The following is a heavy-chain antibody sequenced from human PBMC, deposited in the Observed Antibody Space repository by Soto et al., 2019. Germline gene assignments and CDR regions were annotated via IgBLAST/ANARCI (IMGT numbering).Heavy chain of an antibody. CDR2: ISYDGSNK. D-gene: IGHD3-22*01. V-gene: IGHV3-30*18. J-gene: IGHJ4*02. CDR1: GFTFSSYG. CDR3: AKSGYYYDSSGYYLSPYFDY. Sequence: QVQLVESGGGVVQPGRSLRLSCAASGFTFSSYGMHWVRQAPGKGLEWVAVISYDGSNKYYADSVKGRFTISRDNSKNTLYLQMNSLRAEDTDVYYCAKSGYYYDSSGYYLSPYFDYWGQGTLVTVSS.